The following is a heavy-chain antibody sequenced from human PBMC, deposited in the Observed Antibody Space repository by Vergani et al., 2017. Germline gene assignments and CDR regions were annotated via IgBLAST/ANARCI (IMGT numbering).Heavy chain of an antibody. J-gene: IGHJ2*01. CDR1: GFSFSSYS. D-gene: IGHD6-13*01. CDR2: ISSSSSYI. CDR3: ARDGYSSSLRGSYFDL. Sequence: EVQLVESGGGLIHPGGSLRLSCEGSGFSFSSYSMNWVRQAPGKGLEWVSSISSSSSYIYYADSVKGRFTISRDNAKNSLYLQMNSLRAEDTAVYYCARDGYSSSLRGSYFDLWGRGTLVTVSS. V-gene: IGHV3-21*02.